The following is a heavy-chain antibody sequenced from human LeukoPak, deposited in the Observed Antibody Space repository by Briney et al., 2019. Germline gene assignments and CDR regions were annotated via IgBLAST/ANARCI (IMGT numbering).Heavy chain of an antibody. Sequence: ASVKVSCKASGYTFTSYAMNWVRQAPGQGLEWMGWINTNTGNPTYAQGFTGRFVFSLDTSVSTAYLQISSLKAEDTAVYYCARGRPDSSSWYLNYYYYYTDVWGKGTTVTVSS. V-gene: IGHV7-4-1*02. CDR3: ARGRPDSSSWYLNYYYYYTDV. CDR2: INTNTGNP. J-gene: IGHJ6*03. D-gene: IGHD6-13*01. CDR1: GYTFTSYA.